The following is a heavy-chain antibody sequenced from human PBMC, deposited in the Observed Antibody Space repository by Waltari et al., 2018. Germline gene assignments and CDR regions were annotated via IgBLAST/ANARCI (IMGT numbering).Heavy chain of an antibody. J-gene: IGHJ4*02. CDR1: GFTFSSHW. V-gene: IGHV3-74*01. D-gene: IGHD4-17*01. CDR3: SRDLQHGDFGRGRDY. CDR2: INGDGGST. Sequence: EVQLEESGGGLVQPGGSLRLSCAASGFTFSSHWIHWVRQAPGNGLVWVSRINGDGGSTSYADAVKGRFTISRDNAKKTLYLQMNSLRAEDTAVYYCSRDLQHGDFGRGRDYWGQGTLVTVSS.